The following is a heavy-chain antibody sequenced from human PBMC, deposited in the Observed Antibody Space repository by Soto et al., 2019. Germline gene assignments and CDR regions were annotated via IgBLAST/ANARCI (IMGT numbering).Heavy chain of an antibody. CDR1: GGTFSSYA. CDR2: IIPIFGTA. CDR3: ATDLWFGESPSDYYYYYGMDV. D-gene: IGHD3-10*01. J-gene: IGHJ6*02. V-gene: IGHV1-69*13. Sequence: SVKVSCKASGGTFSSYAISWVRQAPGQGLEWMGGIIPIFGTANYAQKFQGRVTITADESTSTAYIELSSLRSEDTAVYYCATDLWFGESPSDYYYYYGMDVWGQGTTVTVSS.